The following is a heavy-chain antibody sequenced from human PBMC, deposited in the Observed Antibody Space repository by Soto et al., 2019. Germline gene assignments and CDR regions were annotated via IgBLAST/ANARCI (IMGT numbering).Heavy chain of an antibody. V-gene: IGHV1-69*12. Sequence: QVQLVQSGAEVKKPGSSVKVSCKASGGTFSSDSFSWVRQAPGQGLEWMGGIIPMFDTPIYAQKFQDRVTITADESTSTVYMQLSSLRSGDTAVYYCARSGGLDRDFNYWGQGSLVTVSS. D-gene: IGHD2-15*01. CDR2: IIPMFDTP. CDR1: GGTFSSDS. CDR3: ARSGGLDRDFNY. J-gene: IGHJ4*02.